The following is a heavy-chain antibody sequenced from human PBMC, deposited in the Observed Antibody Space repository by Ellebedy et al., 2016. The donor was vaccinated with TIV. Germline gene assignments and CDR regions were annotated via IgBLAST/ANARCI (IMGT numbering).Heavy chain of an antibody. V-gene: IGHV3-74*01. D-gene: IGHD1-26*01. CDR2: INGVGSET. CDR1: GFTFSSYA. CDR3: ARDHSGSGEGFDY. Sequence: GESLKISXAASGFTFSSYAMHWVRQAPGKGLVWVSHINGVGSETNYADSVKGRFAISRDNGKNTLYLLMSSLRVEDSAIYYCARDHSGSGEGFDYWGQGTLVTVSS. J-gene: IGHJ4*02.